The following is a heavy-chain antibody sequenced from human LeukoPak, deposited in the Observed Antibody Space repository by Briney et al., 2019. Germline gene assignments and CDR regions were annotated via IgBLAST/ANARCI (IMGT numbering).Heavy chain of an antibody. CDR1: GFTCSRNA. D-gene: IGHD4-17*01. Sequence: PGGSLRLSCSASGFTCSRNAMHWVRQAPGKGLEYVSGISSNGGSTYYAGSVKGRFTISRDNSKNTLYLQMSSLRPEDTAVFYCVKDMGNDYGDFDAFDIWGQGTMVTVSS. V-gene: IGHV3-64D*09. CDR2: ISSNGGST. J-gene: IGHJ3*02. CDR3: VKDMGNDYGDFDAFDI.